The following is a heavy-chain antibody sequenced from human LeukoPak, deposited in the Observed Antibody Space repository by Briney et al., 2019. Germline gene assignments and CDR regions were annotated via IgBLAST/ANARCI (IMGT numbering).Heavy chain of an antibody. CDR3: ARALNTNAIDY. V-gene: IGHV4-34*01. Sequence: SETLSLTCAVYGGSFSGYYWSWIRQPPGKGLEWIGEINHSGSTNYNPSLKSRVTISVDTSKNQFSLKLSSVTAADTAVYYCARALNTNAIDYWGQGTLVTVSS. CDR1: GGSFSGYY. D-gene: IGHD2-2*01. CDR2: INHSGST. J-gene: IGHJ4*02.